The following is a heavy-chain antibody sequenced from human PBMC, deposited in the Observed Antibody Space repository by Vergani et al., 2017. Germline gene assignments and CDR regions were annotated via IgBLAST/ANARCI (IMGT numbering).Heavy chain of an antibody. V-gene: IGHV3-23*01. CDR2: ISGSGGST. CDR1: GFTFSSYD. Sequence: EVQLLESGGGLVQPGGSLRLSCAASGFTFSSYDMNWVRQAPGKGLEWVSGISGSGGSTYYAGSVKGRFTISRDSSKNTLYLQMNSLSAGDTAVYYCAKANPRNSGYDYLYYYHAMDVWGQGTTVTVSS. CDR3: AKANPRNSGYDYLYYYHAMDV. J-gene: IGHJ6*02. D-gene: IGHD5-12*01.